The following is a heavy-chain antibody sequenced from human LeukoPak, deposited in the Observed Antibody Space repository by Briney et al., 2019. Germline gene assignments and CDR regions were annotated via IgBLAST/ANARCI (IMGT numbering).Heavy chain of an antibody. CDR3: AKEKDFAAYHFDS. V-gene: IGHV3-23*01. D-gene: IGHD2-15*01. Sequence: PGGSLRLSCASSVFTFSSYAMIWVRPAPGRGLEGVSAIGGSDCTTHYADSAKGGFTISRDNSKNTLYLQMNSLRAEDTAIYYCAKEKDFAAYHFDSWGQGTLVTVSS. CDR1: VFTFSSYA. J-gene: IGHJ4*02. CDR2: IGGSDCTT.